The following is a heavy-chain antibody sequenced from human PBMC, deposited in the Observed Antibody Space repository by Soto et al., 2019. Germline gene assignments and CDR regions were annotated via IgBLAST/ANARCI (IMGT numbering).Heavy chain of an antibody. CDR1: GGTFSSYA. CDR3: ARVGVQRYQTLFDY. V-gene: IGHV1-69*01. J-gene: IGHJ4*02. D-gene: IGHD1-1*01. CDR2: IIPIFGTA. Sequence: QVQLVQSGAEVKKPGSSVKVSCKASGGTFSSYAISWVRQARGQGLEWMGGIIPIFGTANYAQKFQGRVTITADESTSTAYMELSSLRSEDTAVYYCARVGVQRYQTLFDYWGQGTLVTVSS.